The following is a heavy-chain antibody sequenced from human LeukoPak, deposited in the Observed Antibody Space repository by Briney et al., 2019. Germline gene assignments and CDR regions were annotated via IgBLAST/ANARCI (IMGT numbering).Heavy chain of an antibody. Sequence: SVKVSCKASGGTFSTFAIGWVRQAPGQGFEWMGRIIPIFGTANYAQKFQGRVTITTDESTSTAYMELSSLRSEDTAVYYCARAPIAAAGTSEYFQHWGQGTLVTVSS. J-gene: IGHJ1*01. CDR1: GGTFSTFA. CDR2: IIPIFGTA. V-gene: IGHV1-69*05. D-gene: IGHD6-13*01. CDR3: ARAPIAAAGTSEYFQH.